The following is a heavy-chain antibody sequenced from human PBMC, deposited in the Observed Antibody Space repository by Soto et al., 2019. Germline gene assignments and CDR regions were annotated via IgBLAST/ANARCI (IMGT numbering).Heavy chain of an antibody. CDR2: IYHSGST. CDR3: ARAHYGDYGYGMDV. J-gene: IGHJ6*02. D-gene: IGHD4-17*01. Sequence: PSDTLPLTDERSGDSISIGGYSWSWIKQPPGKGLEWIGYIYHSGSTYYNPSLKSRVTISVDRSKNQFSLKLSSVTAADTAVYYCARAHYGDYGYGMDVWGQGTTVTVS. CDR1: GDSISIGGYS. V-gene: IGHV4-30-2*01.